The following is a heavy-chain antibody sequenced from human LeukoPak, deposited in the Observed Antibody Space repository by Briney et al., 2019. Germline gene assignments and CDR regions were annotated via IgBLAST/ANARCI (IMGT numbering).Heavy chain of an antibody. CDR3: AKDGPPLDYYDSSGYYVG. CDR1: GFTFSSYA. V-gene: IGHV3-23*01. Sequence: GGSLRLSCAASGFTFSSYAMSWVRQAPGKGLEWVSAISGSGGSTYYADSVKGRFTISRDNSKNTLYLQMNSLRAEDTAVYYCAKDGPPLDYYDSSGYYVGWGQGTLVTVSS. CDR2: ISGSGGST. J-gene: IGHJ4*02. D-gene: IGHD3-22*01.